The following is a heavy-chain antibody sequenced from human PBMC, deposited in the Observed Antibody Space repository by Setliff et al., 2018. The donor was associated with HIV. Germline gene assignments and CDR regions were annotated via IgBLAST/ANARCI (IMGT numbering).Heavy chain of an antibody. V-gene: IGHV3-15*01. Sequence: GGSLRLSCAASGFTFSSYAMSWVRQAPGKGLEWVGRIKSKTDGGTTDYAAPVKGRFTISRDDSKNTLYLQMNSLKTEDTAVYYCTTVTSAARGYYYYYMDVWGKGTTVTVSS. CDR2: IKSKTDGGTT. D-gene: IGHD6-6*01. CDR1: GFTFSSYA. J-gene: IGHJ6*03. CDR3: TTVTSAARGYYYYYMDV.